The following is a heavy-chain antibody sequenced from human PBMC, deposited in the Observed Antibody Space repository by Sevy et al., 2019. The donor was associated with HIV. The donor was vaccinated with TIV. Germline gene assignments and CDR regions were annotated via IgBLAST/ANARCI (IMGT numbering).Heavy chain of an antibody. CDR1: GFTFSSYG. CDR2: ISYDGSNN. Sequence: GGSLRLSCAASGFTFSSYGMHWVRQAPGKGLEWVAVISYDGSNNYYADSVKGRFTISRDNSKNRLYLQMNSLRAEDTAVYYCAKPSELYYFDYWGQGTLVTVSS. V-gene: IGHV3-30*18. D-gene: IGHD1-26*01. J-gene: IGHJ4*02. CDR3: AKPSELYYFDY.